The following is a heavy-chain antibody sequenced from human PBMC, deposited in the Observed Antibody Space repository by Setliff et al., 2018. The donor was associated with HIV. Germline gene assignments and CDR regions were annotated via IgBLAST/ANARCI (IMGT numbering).Heavy chain of an antibody. CDR3: AREGEGYNLDY. J-gene: IGHJ4*02. V-gene: IGHV4-38-2*02. D-gene: IGHD5-12*01. CDR2: IYHSGST. Sequence: PSETLSLTCTVSGYSISSGYYWGWIRQPPGKGLEWIGGIYHSGSTYYNPSLKSRVTISVDTSKNQFSLKLSSVTAADTAMYYCAREGEGYNLDYWGQGTLVTVSS. CDR1: GYSISSGYY.